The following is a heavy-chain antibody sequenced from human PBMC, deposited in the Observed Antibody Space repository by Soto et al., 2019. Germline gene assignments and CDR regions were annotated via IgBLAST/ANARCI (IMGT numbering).Heavy chain of an antibody. D-gene: IGHD3-3*01. J-gene: IGHJ4*02. CDR3: AKWSYLDY. CDR2: ISGSDGKT. Sequence: GGSLRLSCTTSGFSFASFAMTWVRQAPGKGLEWVATISGSDGKTYYADSVKGRFSISRDTSRNTLYLQMNSLRADDAAIYYCAKWSYLDYWGQGTRVTVSS. CDR1: GFSFASFA. V-gene: IGHV3-23*01.